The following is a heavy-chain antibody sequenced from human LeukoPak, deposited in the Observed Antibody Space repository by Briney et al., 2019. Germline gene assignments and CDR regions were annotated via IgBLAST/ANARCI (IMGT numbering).Heavy chain of an antibody. CDR3: ARLIVVVPAAHFDY. V-gene: IGHV1-2*02. CDR1: GYTFTGYY. J-gene: IGHJ4*02. Sequence: ASVKVSCKASGYTFTGYYMHWVRQAPGQGLEWMGWINPNSGGTNYAQKFQGRVTMTRDTSISTAYMELSRLRSDDTAVYYCARLIVVVPAAHFDYWGQGTLVTVSS. CDR2: INPNSGGT. D-gene: IGHD2-2*01.